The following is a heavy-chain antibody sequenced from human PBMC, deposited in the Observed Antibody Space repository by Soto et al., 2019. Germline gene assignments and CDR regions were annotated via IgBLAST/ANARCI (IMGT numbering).Heavy chain of an antibody. D-gene: IGHD1-7*01. CDR3: TRESNWDYQWGYTHGMDV. J-gene: IGHJ6*02. Sequence: QVQLVQSGAEVKKPGSSVKVSCKASGGTFTRHGLSWVRQAPGQGLEWVGGIIPMYGTANFAQKFRGRGTITADESTSTAYMELSSLSSEDTAVYYCTRESNWDYQWGYTHGMDVWGPGTTVTVSS. CDR2: IIPMYGTA. V-gene: IGHV1-69*01. CDR1: GGTFTRHG.